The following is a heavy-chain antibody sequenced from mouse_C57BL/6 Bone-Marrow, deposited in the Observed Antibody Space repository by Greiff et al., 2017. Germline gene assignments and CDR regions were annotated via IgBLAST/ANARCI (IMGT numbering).Heavy chain of an antibody. CDR2: IDPSDSYT. CDR3: ARPFAY. J-gene: IGHJ3*01. V-gene: IGHV1-69*01. Sequence: VKLQQPGAELVMPGASVKLSCKASGYTFTSYWMHWVKQGPGQGLEWIGEIDPSDSYTNYNQKFKGKSTLTVDKSSSTAYMQLSSLTSEDSAVYYCARPFAYWGQGTLVTVSA. CDR1: GYTFTSYW.